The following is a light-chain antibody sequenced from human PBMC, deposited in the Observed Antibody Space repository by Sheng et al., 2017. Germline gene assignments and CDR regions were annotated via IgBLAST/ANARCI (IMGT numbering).Light chain of an antibody. Sequence: EIVLTQSPGTLSLSPGERATLSCRASQTINDNYLAWYQQKPGQAPRLLIYGASSRATGIPDRFSGSGSGTDFTLTITSLQSEDSAVYYCQQYNNWPPYSFGQGTKLEIK. J-gene: IGKJ2*03. CDR2: GAS. CDR1: QTINDNY. CDR3: QQYNNWPPYS. V-gene: IGKV3-20*01.